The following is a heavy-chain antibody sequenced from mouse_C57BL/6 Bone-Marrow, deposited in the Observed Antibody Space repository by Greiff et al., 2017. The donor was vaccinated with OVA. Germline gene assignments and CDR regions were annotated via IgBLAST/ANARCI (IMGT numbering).Heavy chain of an antibody. CDR2: IRSKSNNYAT. D-gene: IGHD1-1*01. Sequence: DVKLQESGGGLVQPKGSLKLSCAASGFSFNTYAMNWVRQAPGKGLEWVARIRSKSNNYATYYADSVKDRFTISRDDSESMLYLQMNNLKTEDTAMYYCVRLLITTDPLYAMDYWGQGTSVTVSS. CDR1: GFSFNTYA. CDR3: VRLLITTDPLYAMDY. V-gene: IGHV10-1*01. J-gene: IGHJ4*01.